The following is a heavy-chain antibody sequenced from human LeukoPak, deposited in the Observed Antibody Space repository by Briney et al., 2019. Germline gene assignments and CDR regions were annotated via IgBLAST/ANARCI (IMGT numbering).Heavy chain of an antibody. J-gene: IGHJ3*02. CDR1: GGSISSSNW. V-gene: IGHV4-4*02. D-gene: IGHD3-10*01. CDR2: IYHSGST. Sequence: SGTLSLTCAVSGGSISSSNWWSWVRQPPGKGLEWIGEIYHSGSTNYNPSLKSRVTISVDKSKNQFSLKLSSVTAADTAVYYCASPRTNGVTMVRGVPADDAFDIWGQGTMVTVSS. CDR3: ASPRTNGVTMVRGVPADDAFDI.